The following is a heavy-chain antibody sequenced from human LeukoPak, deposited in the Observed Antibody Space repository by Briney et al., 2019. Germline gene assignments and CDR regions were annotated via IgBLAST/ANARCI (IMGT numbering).Heavy chain of an antibody. CDR1: GFTFSSYA. CDR3: ARTDSSGYYWVY. J-gene: IGHJ4*02. CDR2: ISSNGGST. D-gene: IGHD3-22*01. V-gene: IGHV3-64*01. Sequence: GGSLRLSCAASGFTFSSYAMHWVRQAPGRGLEYVSTISSNGGSTSYENSVKGRFTISRDTSKNTLYLQMGSLRAEDMAVYYCARTDSSGYYWVYWGQGTLVTVSS.